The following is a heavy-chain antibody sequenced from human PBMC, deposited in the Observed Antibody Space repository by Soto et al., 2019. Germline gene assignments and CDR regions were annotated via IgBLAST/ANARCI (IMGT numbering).Heavy chain of an antibody. V-gene: IGHV4-31*03. Sequence: SETLSLTCTVSGGSISSEGYYWSWFRQLPGKGLEWIGDIYYSGTTYHNPSLRSRLTISGDASKNQFSLKLSSVTDADTAVYFCARGRYCLTGRCFPNWFDSWGQGALVTVSS. CDR1: GGSISSEGYY. CDR3: ARGRYCLTGRCFPNWFDS. CDR2: IYYSGTT. D-gene: IGHD7-27*01. J-gene: IGHJ5*01.